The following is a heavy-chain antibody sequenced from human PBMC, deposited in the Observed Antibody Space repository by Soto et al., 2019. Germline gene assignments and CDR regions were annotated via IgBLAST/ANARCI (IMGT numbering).Heavy chain of an antibody. Sequence: PSDTLSLTCTVSRAPVSSIAYTWGWIRQPPGKGLEWIGSIYYSGSTSYNPSLKSRVTISVDTSKNQFSLKLSSVTAADTAVYYCARHEGGRWLQFVYFDYWGQGSPVTVS. V-gene: IGHV4-39*01. D-gene: IGHD5-12*01. CDR3: ARHEGGRWLQFVYFDY. J-gene: IGHJ4*02. CDR1: RAPVSSIAYT. CDR2: IYYSGST.